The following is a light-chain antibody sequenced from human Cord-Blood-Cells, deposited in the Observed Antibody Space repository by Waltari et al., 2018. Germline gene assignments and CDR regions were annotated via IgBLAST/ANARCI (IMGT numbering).Light chain of an antibody. CDR1: SSDVGGYNY. CDR3: SSYTSSSTLV. V-gene: IGLV2-14*03. CDR2: DVS. Sequence: QSALPQPASVSGSPGQSITISCTGTSSDVGGYNYVSWYQQHPGKAPKLMIYDVSNRPSGVANRFSGSKSGNTASLTISGLQAEDDADYYCSSYTSSSTLVFGGGTKLTVL. J-gene: IGLJ3*02.